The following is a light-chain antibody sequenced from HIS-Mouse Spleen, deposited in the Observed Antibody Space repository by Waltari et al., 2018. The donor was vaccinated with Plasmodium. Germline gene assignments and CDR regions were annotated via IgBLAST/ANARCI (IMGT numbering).Light chain of an antibody. CDR1: QSLSSY. Sequence: DIQMTQSPSSLSASVGDSVTITCRASQSLSSYLNWYQQKPGKAPKLLIYAASSLQSGVPSRVSGSGSGTDFTLTISSLQPEDFATYYCQQNYNTWTFGQGTKVEIK. V-gene: IGKV1-39*01. CDR2: AAS. CDR3: QQNYNTWT. J-gene: IGKJ1*01.